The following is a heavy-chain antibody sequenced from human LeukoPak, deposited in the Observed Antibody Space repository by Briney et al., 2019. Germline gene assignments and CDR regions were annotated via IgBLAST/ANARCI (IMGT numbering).Heavy chain of an antibody. V-gene: IGHV1-2*02. Sequence: ASVTVSCTASGYTFTGYYMHWVRQAPGQGLEWMGWINPNSGGTNYAQKFQGRVTMTRDTSISTAYMELSRLRSDDTAVYYCARGDGWLLSHFDYWGQGTLVTVSS. D-gene: IGHD3-22*01. CDR1: GYTFTGYY. CDR3: ARGDGWLLSHFDY. CDR2: INPNSGGT. J-gene: IGHJ4*02.